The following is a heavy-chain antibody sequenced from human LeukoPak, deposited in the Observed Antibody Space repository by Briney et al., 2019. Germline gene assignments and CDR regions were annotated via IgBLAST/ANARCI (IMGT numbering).Heavy chain of an antibody. V-gene: IGHV1-2*02. Sequence: ASVKLSCKASGHTFTGYYMHWVRQAPGQRLEWMGWINPNSGGTNYAQKFQCRVTRTRNTSISTAYMELSRPRSDDTAVYYSARGPNTVATIVYFDYWGQGTLVTVSS. CDR2: INPNSGGT. J-gene: IGHJ4*02. D-gene: IGHD5-12*01. CDR1: GHTFTGYY. CDR3: ARGPNTVATIVYFDY.